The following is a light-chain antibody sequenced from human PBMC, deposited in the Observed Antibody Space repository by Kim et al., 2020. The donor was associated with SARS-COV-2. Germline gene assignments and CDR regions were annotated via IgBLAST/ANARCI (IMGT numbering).Light chain of an antibody. CDR2: AAC. CDR3: QQYGSSQNT. CDR1: QSIGGIY. V-gene: IGKV3-20*01. J-gene: IGKJ4*01. Sequence: LSPGERATLSFRASQSIGGIYLAWYQQKPGQAPSLLIYAACRRATGIPDRFSGSGSGTAFNLTNTRLEPEDFEVYYCQQYGSSQNTFGGGTRVEI.